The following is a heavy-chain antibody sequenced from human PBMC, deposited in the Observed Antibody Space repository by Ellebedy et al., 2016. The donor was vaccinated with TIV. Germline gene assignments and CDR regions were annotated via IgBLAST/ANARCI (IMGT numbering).Heavy chain of an antibody. CDR2: IDNDGTRT. J-gene: IGHJ4*02. CDR1: GITFSRYW. D-gene: IGHD2-8*02. Sequence: GGSLRLSXAASGITFSRYWMHWVRQVPGKGLVWVSRIDNDGTRTDYADSVKGRFTISRDNAKSTLYLQMNSLRAEDSALYYRASGMVVSMTGTSDYWGQGTLVTVSS. V-gene: IGHV3-74*01. CDR3: ASGMVVSMTGTSDY.